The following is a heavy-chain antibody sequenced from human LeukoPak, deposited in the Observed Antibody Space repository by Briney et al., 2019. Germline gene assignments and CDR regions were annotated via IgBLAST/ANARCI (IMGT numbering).Heavy chain of an antibody. J-gene: IGHJ4*02. V-gene: IGHV3-30-3*01. D-gene: IGHD6-19*01. CDR2: ISYDGSNK. Sequence: GGSLRLSCEASGFTFSSYAMHWVRQAPGKGLEWVAVISYDGSNKYYADSVKGRFTISRDNSKNTLYLQMNSLRAEDTAVYYCARDPLGWLFDYWGQGTLVTVSS. CDR3: ARDPLGWLFDY. CDR1: GFTFSSYA.